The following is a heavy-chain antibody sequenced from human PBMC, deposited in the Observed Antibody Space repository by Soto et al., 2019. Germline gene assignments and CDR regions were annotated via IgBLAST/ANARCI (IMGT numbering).Heavy chain of an antibody. Sequence: GGSLRLSCSAAGFTFNTYDMNWVRQAPGKGLEWVSSITTSSAYIYYADSLKGRITISRDNAKNSLFLQMNSLRAEDTAVYYCVRSGTARLLRHSWFDTWSQGTLVTVSS. CDR1: GFTFNTYD. D-gene: IGHD2-21*01. CDR3: VRSGTARLLRHSWFDT. J-gene: IGHJ5*02. CDR2: ITTSSAYI. V-gene: IGHV3-21*01.